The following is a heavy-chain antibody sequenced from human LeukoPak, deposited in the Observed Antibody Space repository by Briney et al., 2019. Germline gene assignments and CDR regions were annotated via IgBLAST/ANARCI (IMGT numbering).Heavy chain of an antibody. J-gene: IGHJ4*02. CDR3: ARVHIVTGTYFDS. CDR1: GDSISSYY. D-gene: IGHD2-21*01. V-gene: IGHV4-4*07. Sequence: PSETLSLTCNVSGDSISSYYWSWLRQPGGKALEWIGRIYTSGYTNYNPSLESRVTMSIDTAKSQFSLKLSSVTAADTAVYYCARVHIVTGTYFDSWGLGALVTVS. CDR2: IYTSGYT.